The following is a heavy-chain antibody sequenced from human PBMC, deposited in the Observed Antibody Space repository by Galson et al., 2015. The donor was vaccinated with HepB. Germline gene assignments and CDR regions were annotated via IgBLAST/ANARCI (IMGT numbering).Heavy chain of an antibody. CDR3: ARGGVVGGTDY. CDR1: GFTSSRYV. J-gene: IGHJ4*02. D-gene: IGHD6-19*01. Sequence: SLRLSCAASGFTSSRYVISWVRQAPGKGLEWVSAISGSGGSTYYADSVKGRFTISRDNAKNMLYLQMNSLRVDDAAIYYCARGGVVGGTDYWGQGTLVTVSS. CDR2: ISGSGGST. V-gene: IGHV3-23*01.